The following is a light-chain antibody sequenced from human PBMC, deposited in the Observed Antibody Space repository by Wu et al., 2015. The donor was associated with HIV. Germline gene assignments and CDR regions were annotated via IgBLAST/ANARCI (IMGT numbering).Light chain of an antibody. CDR3: QQYGTSRS. J-gene: IGKJ2*04. V-gene: IGKV3-11*01. CDR2: DAS. Sequence: VVLTQSPATLSFSPGERATLFCRASQSVSGTLAWYQQKLGQAPRLLIYDASNRATGIPDRFSGGGSVTDFTLTIDSLEPEDFAVYFCQQYGTSRSFGQGTKLEIK. CDR1: QSVSGT.